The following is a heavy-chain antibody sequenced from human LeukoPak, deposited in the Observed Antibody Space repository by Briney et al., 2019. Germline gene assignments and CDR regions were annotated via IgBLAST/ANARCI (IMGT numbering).Heavy chain of an antibody. J-gene: IGHJ4*02. CDR2: INHSGST. CDR1: GFTFSSYA. V-gene: IGHV4-34*01. D-gene: IGHD3-3*01. Sequence: PGGSLRLSCAASGFTFSSYAMSWVRQPPGKGLEWIGEINHSGSTNYNPSLKSRVTISVDTSKNQFSLKLSSVTAADTAVYYCARGTNDFWSGYYPTYFDYWGQGTLVTVSS. CDR3: ARGTNDFWSGYYPTYFDY.